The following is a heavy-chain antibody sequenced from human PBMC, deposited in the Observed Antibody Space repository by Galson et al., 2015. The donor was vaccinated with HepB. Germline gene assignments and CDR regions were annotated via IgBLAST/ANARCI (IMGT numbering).Heavy chain of an antibody. CDR2: INAGNGNT. D-gene: IGHD2-2*01. CDR3: ARDLAVVPARRGTDV. J-gene: IGHJ6*02. CDR1: GYTFTSYA. Sequence: SVKVSCKASGYTFTSYAMHWVRQAPGQRLEWMGWINAGNGNTKYSQKFQGRVTITRDTSASTAYMELSSLRSDDTAVYYCARDLAVVPARRGTDVWGQGTTVTVSS. V-gene: IGHV1-3*01.